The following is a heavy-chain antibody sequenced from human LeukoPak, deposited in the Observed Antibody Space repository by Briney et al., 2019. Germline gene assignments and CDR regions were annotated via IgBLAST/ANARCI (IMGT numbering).Heavy chain of an antibody. D-gene: IGHD3-22*01. J-gene: IGHJ4*02. CDR2: ISWNSGGI. V-gene: IGHV3-9*01. CDR1: GFTFDDYA. Sequence: PGGSLRLSCAASGFTFDDYAMHWVRQAPGKGLEWVSGISWNSGGIVYADSVKGRFTISRDNAKNSLYLKMNSLRAEDTAFYYCAKDTSFDTSGYALDYWGQGTLVTVSS. CDR3: AKDTSFDTSGYALDY.